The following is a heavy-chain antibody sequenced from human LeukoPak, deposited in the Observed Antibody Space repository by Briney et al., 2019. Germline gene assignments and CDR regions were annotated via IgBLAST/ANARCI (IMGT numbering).Heavy chain of an antibody. Sequence: WXRXXXXXXXXXGXAIXXXGGSTYYADSVKGRLTISRDNSKNRLYLQMNSLRAEDTAVYYCAKEFAPRNSGYIYGDAFDIWGQGTMVTVSS. J-gene: IGHJ3*02. V-gene: IGHV3-23*01. D-gene: IGHD3-22*01. CDR2: IXXXGGST. CDR3: AKEFAPRNSGYIYGDAFDI.